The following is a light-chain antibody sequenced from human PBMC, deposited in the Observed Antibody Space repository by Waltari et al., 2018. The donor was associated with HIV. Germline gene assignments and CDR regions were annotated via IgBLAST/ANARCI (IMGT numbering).Light chain of an antibody. CDR2: GAS. V-gene: IGKV3D-15*01. J-gene: IGKJ2*01. Sequence: EIVLTQYPATLSLSPGERAILPCRSSQNIYTNLAWYQERPGQAPRLLIYGASTTAPDIPARFSGSGSGTVFTLTISGLQSDDFAVYYCQQYSDWPRYTFGQGTKLEMK. CDR3: QQYSDWPRYT. CDR1: QNIYTN.